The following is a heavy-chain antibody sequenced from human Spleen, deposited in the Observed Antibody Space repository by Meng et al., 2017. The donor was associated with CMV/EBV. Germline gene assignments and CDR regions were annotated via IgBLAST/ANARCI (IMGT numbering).Heavy chain of an antibody. Sequence: GSLRLSCTVSGGSISSSSYYWGWIRQPPGKGLEWIGSIYYSGSTYYNPPLKSRVTISVDTSKNQFSLKLSSVTAADTAVYYCARVSCSSTSCYYYYYGMDVWGQGTTVTVSS. CDR1: GGSISSSSYY. CDR3: ARVSCSSTSCYYYYYGMDV. V-gene: IGHV4-39*01. CDR2: IYYSGST. J-gene: IGHJ6*02. D-gene: IGHD2-2*01.